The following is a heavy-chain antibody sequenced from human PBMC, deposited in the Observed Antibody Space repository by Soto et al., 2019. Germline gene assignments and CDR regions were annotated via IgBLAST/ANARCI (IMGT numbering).Heavy chain of an antibody. CDR3: AKYPYTFTAGSGSSYPYDY. V-gene: IGHV3-23*01. J-gene: IGHJ4*02. Sequence: HPGGSLRLSCAASGFTFSSYAMSWVRQAPGKGLEWVSAISGSGGSTYYADSVKGRFTISRDNSKNTLYLQMNSLRAEDTAVYYCAKYPYTFTAGSGSSYPYDYWGQGTLVTVSS. CDR2: ISGSGGST. D-gene: IGHD3-10*01. CDR1: GFTFSSYA.